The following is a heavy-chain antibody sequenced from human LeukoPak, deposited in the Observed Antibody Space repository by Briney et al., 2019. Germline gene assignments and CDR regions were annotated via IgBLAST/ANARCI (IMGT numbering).Heavy chain of an antibody. CDR1: GYSFTNNW. J-gene: IGHJ4*02. CDR2: IYPGDSDT. CDR3: VRHTHYYDSTTTNCPQPVVY. V-gene: IGHV5-51*01. D-gene: IGHD3-22*01. Sequence: GESLKISCKASGYSFTNNWIGWVRQMPGKGLEWMGIIYPGDSDTRYSPPFKGQVTISADKSITPAYLQWGSLRASDTAMYYCVRHTHYYDSTTTNCPQPVVYWGQGTLVTVSS.